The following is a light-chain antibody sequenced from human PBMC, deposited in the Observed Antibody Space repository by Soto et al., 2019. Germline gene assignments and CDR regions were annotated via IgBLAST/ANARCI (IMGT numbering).Light chain of an antibody. CDR1: SSNIESNT. V-gene: IGLV1-44*01. CDR2: SNY. CDR3: AAWDDILNGYV. Sequence: VLTQPPSASGTPGQRVTISCSGSSSNIESNTVTWYPQLPGTAPKLVIYSNYDRPSGVPDRFSGSTSGTSASLVIRGLQSEDEADYYCAAWDDILNGYVFGGGTKVTVL. J-gene: IGLJ1*01.